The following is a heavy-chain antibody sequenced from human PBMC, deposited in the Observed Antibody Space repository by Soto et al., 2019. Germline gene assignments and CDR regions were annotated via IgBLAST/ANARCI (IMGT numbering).Heavy chain of an antibody. V-gene: IGHV4-59*01. CDR3: ARTRYYYDSSGYYPHYYYYYGLAV. J-gene: IGHJ6*02. Sequence: SETLSLTCTVSGGSISSYYWSWIRQPPGKGLESIGYIYYSGSTNYNPSLKSRVTISVDTSKNQFSLKVSSVTAADTAVYYCARTRYYYDSSGYYPHYYYYYGLAVWGQGATVTVSS. D-gene: IGHD3-22*01. CDR2: IYYSGST. CDR1: GGSISSYY.